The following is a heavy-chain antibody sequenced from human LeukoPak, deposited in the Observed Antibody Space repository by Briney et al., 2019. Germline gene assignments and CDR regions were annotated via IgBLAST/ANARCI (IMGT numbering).Heavy chain of an antibody. V-gene: IGHV3-9*01. CDR2: ISWNSGSI. CDR3: AKEVGYDSSGYDDY. J-gene: IGHJ4*02. Sequence: GGSLRLSCAASGFTFDDYTMHWVRQAPGKGLEWVSGISWNSGSIGYADSVKGRFTISRDNAKNSLYLQMNSLRAEDTALYYCAKEVGYDSSGYDDYWGQGTLVTVSS. D-gene: IGHD3-22*01. CDR1: GFTFDDYT.